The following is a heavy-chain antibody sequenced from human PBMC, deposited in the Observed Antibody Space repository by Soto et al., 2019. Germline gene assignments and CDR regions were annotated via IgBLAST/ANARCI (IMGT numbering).Heavy chain of an antibody. J-gene: IGHJ4*02. CDR2: ISHSGGTT. CDR3: AKGRGENWHFDY. D-gene: IGHD3-10*01. Sequence: EVQLLESGGGSVQPGGSLRLSCAASGFTFNNYAMHWVRRPPGKGLEWVSSISHSGGTTYYADSVKGRFSISRDSLAGTLYVPMNILSAEDTVLYYRAKGRGENWHFDYWGQGTLVTVSP. CDR1: GFTFNNYA. V-gene: IGHV3-23*01.